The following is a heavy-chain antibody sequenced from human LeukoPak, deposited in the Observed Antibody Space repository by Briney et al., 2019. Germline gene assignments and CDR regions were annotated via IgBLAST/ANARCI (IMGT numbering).Heavy chain of an antibody. Sequence: GASVKVSCKASGYTFTGYYMHWVRQAPGQGLEWMGRINPNSGGTNYAQKFQGRVTMTRDTSISTAYMELSRLRSDDTAVYYCANQWAVAGLIDYWGQGTLVTVSS. V-gene: IGHV1-2*06. J-gene: IGHJ4*02. CDR1: GYTFTGYY. CDR3: ANQWAVAGLIDY. CDR2: INPNSGGT. D-gene: IGHD6-19*01.